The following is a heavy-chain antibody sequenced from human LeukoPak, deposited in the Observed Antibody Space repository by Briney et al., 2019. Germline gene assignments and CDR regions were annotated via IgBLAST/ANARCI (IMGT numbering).Heavy chain of an antibody. CDR1: GYSFTSYW. D-gene: IGHD2-21*02. J-gene: IGHJ5*02. CDR2: IYPGDSDT. Sequence: GESLKISCKGSGYSFTSYWIGWVRQMPGKGLEWMGIIYPGDSDTRYSPSFQGQVTISADKSINTAYLQWSSLKASDTAMYYCARLPYCGGDCYPNWFDPWGQGTLVTVSS. V-gene: IGHV5-51*01. CDR3: ARLPYCGGDCYPNWFDP.